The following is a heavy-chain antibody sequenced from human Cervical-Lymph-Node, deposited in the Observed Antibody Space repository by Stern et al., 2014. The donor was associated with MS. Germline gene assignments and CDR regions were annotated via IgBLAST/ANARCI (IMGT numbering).Heavy chain of an antibody. V-gene: IGHV1-2*02. CDR3: ARGSGTAYDLRGDY. J-gene: IGHJ4*01. Sequence: DQLVESGAEARAPGASMKVSCKASGYIFTDYYLHWVRQAPGQGLEWLGWINPNSGGPNYAQNFQGRVTMTRDTSISTAYMELRWLGSADTAVYYCARGSGTAYDLRGDYWGQGTLVTVSS. CDR2: INPNSGGP. CDR1: GYIFTDYY. D-gene: IGHD3-3*01.